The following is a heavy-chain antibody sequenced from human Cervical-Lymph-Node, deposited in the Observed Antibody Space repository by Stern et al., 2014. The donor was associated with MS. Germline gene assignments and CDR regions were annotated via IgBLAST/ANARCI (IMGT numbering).Heavy chain of an antibody. CDR3: ARDGGKDALDI. D-gene: IGHD2-15*01. V-gene: IGHV3-33*01. Sequence: QVQLVESGGGVVQPGRSLRLSCAASGFTFSSYGMHWVRQAPGKGLEWVAVIWYDGTFKNYLDSVKGRFTISRDNFNNTLCLQMNSLRAEDTAVYYCARDGGKDALDIWGQGTMVTVSS. CDR2: IWYDGTFK. J-gene: IGHJ3*02. CDR1: GFTFSSYG.